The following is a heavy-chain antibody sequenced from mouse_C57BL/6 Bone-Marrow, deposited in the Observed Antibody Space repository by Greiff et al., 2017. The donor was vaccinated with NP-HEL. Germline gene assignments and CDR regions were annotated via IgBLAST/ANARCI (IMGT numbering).Heavy chain of an antibody. CDR1: GYTFTSYW. J-gene: IGHJ4*01. V-gene: IGHV1-55*01. CDR3: ASFYYGYVYAMDY. CDR2: IYPGSGST. Sequence: QVQLQQSGAELVKPGASVKMSCKASGYTFTSYWITWVKQRPGQGLEWIGDIYPGSGSTNYNEKFKSKATLTVDTSSSTAYMQLSSLTSEDSAVYYWASFYYGYVYAMDYWGKGTSVTVSS. D-gene: IGHD2-2*01.